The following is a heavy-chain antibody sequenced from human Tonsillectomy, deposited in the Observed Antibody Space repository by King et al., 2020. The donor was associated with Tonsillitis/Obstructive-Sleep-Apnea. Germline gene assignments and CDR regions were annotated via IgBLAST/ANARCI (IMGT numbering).Heavy chain of an antibody. Sequence: VQLVESGGGLVQPGGSLRLSCAASGFTFSSFAMNWVRQAPGQGLEWVSAISGSGASTYSADSVKGRFTISRDNSKNTLYLQMNSLRAEDTAVYYCAKGSMVQGVMSEDYWGQGTLVTVSS. CDR3: AKGSMVQGVMSEDY. V-gene: IGHV3-23*04. D-gene: IGHD3-10*01. CDR1: GFTFSSFA. CDR2: ISGSGAST. J-gene: IGHJ4*02.